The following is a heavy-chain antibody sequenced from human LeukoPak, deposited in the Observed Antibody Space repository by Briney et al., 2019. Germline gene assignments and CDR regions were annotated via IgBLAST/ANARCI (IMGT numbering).Heavy chain of an antibody. CDR2: IIPIFGTA. V-gene: IGHV1-69*06. CDR1: GGTFSSYA. J-gene: IGHJ4*02. CDR3: ARDRDYGSGSPSFDY. D-gene: IGHD3-10*01. Sequence: SAKVSCKASGGTFSSYAISWVRQAPGQGLEWMGGIIPIFGTANYAQKFQGRVTITADKSTSTAYMELSSLRSEDTAVYYCARDRDYGSGSPSFDYWGQGTLVTVSS.